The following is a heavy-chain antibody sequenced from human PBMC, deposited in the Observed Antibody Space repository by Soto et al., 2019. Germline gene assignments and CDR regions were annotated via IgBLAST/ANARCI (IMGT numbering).Heavy chain of an antibody. CDR2: INPSGGST. CDR3: ARGSTRNIVVVVAATYDLDY. CDR1: GYTFTSYY. J-gene: IGHJ4*02. V-gene: IGHV1-46*03. D-gene: IGHD2-15*01. Sequence: ASVKVSCKASGYTFTSYYMHWVRQAPGQGLEWKGIINPSGGSTSYAQKFQGRVTMTRDTSTSTVYMELSSLRSEDTAVYYCARGSTRNIVVVVAATYDLDYWGQGTLVTVSS.